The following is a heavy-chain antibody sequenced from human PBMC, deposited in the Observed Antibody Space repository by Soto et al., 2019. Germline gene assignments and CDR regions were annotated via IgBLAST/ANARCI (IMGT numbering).Heavy chain of an antibody. CDR3: VGVVVTAY. J-gene: IGHJ4*02. V-gene: IGHV4-38-2*01. Sequence: KTSETLSLTCAVSGYFIGSGYYWGWIRQPPGKGLEWIGNIYHSGSTYYNPSLKSRVTISVGTSKNQFYLKLTSVTAADTAVYFCVGVVVTAYWGQGTLVTVSS. CDR2: IYHSGST. D-gene: IGHD2-21*02. CDR1: GYFIGSGYY.